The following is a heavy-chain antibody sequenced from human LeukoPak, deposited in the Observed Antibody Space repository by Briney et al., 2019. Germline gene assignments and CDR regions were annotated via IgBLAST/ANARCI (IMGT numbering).Heavy chain of an antibody. CDR2: INPSGGST. D-gene: IGHD1-26*01. CDR3: ARGGVGTTSYYYYAMDV. V-gene: IGHV1-46*01. Sequence: ASVKVSCKASGYTFTSYYMHWVRQAPGQGLEWMGIINPSGGSTSYAQKFQGRVTMTRDTSTNTGYMELSSLRSDDTAVYYCARGGVGTTSYYYYAMDVWGQGTTITVSS. CDR1: GYTFTSYY. J-gene: IGHJ6*02.